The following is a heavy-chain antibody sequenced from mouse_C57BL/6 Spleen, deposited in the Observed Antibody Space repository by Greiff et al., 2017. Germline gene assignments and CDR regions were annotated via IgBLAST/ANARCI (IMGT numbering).Heavy chain of an antibody. CDR1: GYTFTSYW. CDR2: IDPSDSET. CDR3: ARDSGWFAY. Sequence: QVHVKQPGAELVRPGSSVKLSCKASGYTFTSYWMHWVKQRPIQGLEWIGNIDPSDSETHYNQKFKDKATLTVDKSSSTAYMQLSSLTSEDSAVYYCARDSGWFAYWGQGTLVTVSA. J-gene: IGHJ3*01. D-gene: IGHD3-2*02. V-gene: IGHV1-52*01.